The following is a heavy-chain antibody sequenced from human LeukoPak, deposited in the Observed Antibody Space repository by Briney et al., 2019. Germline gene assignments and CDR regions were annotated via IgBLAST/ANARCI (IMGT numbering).Heavy chain of an antibody. CDR3: ARGGYSYGSDAFDI. V-gene: IGHV3-7*03. J-gene: IGHJ3*02. D-gene: IGHD5-18*01. CDR1: GFTFSSYW. Sequence: PGGSPRLSCAASGFTFSSYWTSWVRQAPGKGLEWVANIKQDGSEKYYVDSVKGRFTISRDNAKNSLYLQMNSLRAEDTAVYYCARGGYSYGSDAFDIWGQGTMVTVSS. CDR2: IKQDGSEK.